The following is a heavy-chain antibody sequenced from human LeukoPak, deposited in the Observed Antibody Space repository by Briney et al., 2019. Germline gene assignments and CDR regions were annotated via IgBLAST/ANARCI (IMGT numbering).Heavy chain of an antibody. CDR3: ARDNYDFWSGWIDAFDI. CDR1: GGTFSSYA. Sequence: SVKVSCKASGGTFSSYAISWVRQAPGQGLEWMGGIIPIFGTANYAQKFQGRVTITTDESTSTAYMELSSLRSEDTAVYYCARDNYDFWSGWIDAFDIWGQGTMVTVSS. D-gene: IGHD3-3*01. J-gene: IGHJ3*02. CDR2: IIPIFGTA. V-gene: IGHV1-69*05.